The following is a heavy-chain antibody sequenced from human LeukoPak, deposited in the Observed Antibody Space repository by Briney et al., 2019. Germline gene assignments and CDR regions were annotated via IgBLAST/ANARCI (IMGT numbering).Heavy chain of an antibody. D-gene: IGHD6-6*01. CDR3: ARVGSGWSSSSPFDY. CDR1: GGTFSRYA. CDR2: MNPNSGNT. V-gene: IGHV1-8*03. J-gene: IGHJ4*02. Sequence: ASVKVSCKASGGTFSRYAINWVRQATGQGLEWMGWMNPNSGNTGYARKFQGRVTITRNTSISTAYMELSSLRSEDTAVYYCARVGSGWSSSSPFDYWGQGTLVTVSS.